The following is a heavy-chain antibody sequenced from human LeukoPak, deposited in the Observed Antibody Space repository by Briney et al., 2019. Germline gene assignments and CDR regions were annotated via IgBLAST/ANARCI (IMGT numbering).Heavy chain of an antibody. V-gene: IGHV4-34*01. Sequence: SSETLSLTCAVYGGSFSGYYWSWIRQPPGKGLEWIGEINHSGSTNYNPSLKSRVTISADTSKNQFSLKLSSVTAADTAVYYCARARADYYDSSGYYSFDYWGQGTLVTVSS. CDR1: GGSFSGYY. D-gene: IGHD3-22*01. J-gene: IGHJ4*02. CDR2: INHSGST. CDR3: ARARADYYDSSGYYSFDY.